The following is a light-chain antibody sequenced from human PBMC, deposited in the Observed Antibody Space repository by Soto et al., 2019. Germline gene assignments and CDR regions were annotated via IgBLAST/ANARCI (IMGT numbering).Light chain of an antibody. CDR2: GAS. CDR1: QSVSSN. J-gene: IGKJ5*01. CDR3: QQYNNWPLT. V-gene: IGKV3-15*01. Sequence: ENVMTQSPSALSVSPRERATLSCMASQSVSSNLAWYQQKPGQAPRLLIYGASSRATGIPVRFSGSGSGTEFTLTISSLQSEDFAVYYCQQYNNWPLTFGQGTRLEIK.